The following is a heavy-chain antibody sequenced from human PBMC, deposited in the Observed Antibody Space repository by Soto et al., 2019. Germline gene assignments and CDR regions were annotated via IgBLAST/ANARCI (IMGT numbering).Heavy chain of an antibody. CDR3: ERDTYYDFWSGYYLYYYGMDV. D-gene: IGHD3-3*01. CDR1: GYTFTSYD. V-gene: IGHV1-8*01. Sequence: ASVKVSCKASGYTFTSYDINWVRQATGQGLEWMGWMNPNSGNTGYAQKFQGRVTMTRNTSISTAYMELSSLRSEDTAVYYCERDTYYDFWSGYYLYYYGMDVWGQGTTVTVSS. J-gene: IGHJ6*02. CDR2: MNPNSGNT.